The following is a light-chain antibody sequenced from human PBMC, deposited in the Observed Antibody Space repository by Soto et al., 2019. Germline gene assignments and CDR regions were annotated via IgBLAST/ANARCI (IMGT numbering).Light chain of an antibody. CDR1: SSVVGGYNY. CDR3: SSYTRRATYV. V-gene: IGLV2-14*03. Sequence: QSVLTQPASVSGSPGQSITISCTGTSSVVGGYNYVSWYQQHPGKAPKLMIYDVNNRPSGVSSRFSGSKSGNTASLTISGLQAEDEADYYCSSYTRRATYVFATGTKVTVL. J-gene: IGLJ1*01. CDR2: DVN.